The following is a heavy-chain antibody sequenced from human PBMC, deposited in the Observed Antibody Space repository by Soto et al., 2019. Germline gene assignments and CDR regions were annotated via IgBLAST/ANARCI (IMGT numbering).Heavy chain of an antibody. Sequence: ASVKVSCKASGYIFTDYYMHWVRQAPGQELGWMGRINPNSGGTNYAQKFQGRVTMTRDTSTSTVYMELSSLRSEDTAVYYCARAPSGIFGVVTGEYGMDVWGQGTTVTVSS. V-gene: IGHV1-2*06. CDR1: GYIFTDYY. D-gene: IGHD3-3*01. CDR3: ARAPSGIFGVVTGEYGMDV. J-gene: IGHJ6*02. CDR2: INPNSGGT.